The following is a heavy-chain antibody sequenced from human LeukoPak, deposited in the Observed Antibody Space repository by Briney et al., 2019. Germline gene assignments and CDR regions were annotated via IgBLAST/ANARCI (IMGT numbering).Heavy chain of an antibody. CDR1: GDSVSNNSAA. Sequence: SQTLSLTCAISGDSVSNNSAAWNWIRQSPSRGLEWLGRTYYRSKWYTTYAVSVKSRITINPDTSKNQFSLQLRSLTPEDTAVYYCVRNYYDSGGYIVRAFDIWGQGTMVTVSS. V-gene: IGHV6-1*01. J-gene: IGHJ3*02. CDR3: VRNYYDSGGYIVRAFDI. CDR2: TYYRSKWYT. D-gene: IGHD3-22*01.